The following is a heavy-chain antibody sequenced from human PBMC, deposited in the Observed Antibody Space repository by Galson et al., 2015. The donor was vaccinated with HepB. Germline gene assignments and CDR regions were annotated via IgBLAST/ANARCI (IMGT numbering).Heavy chain of an antibody. D-gene: IGHD2-21*02. Sequence: SLRLSCAASGFTFSSYWMSWVRQAPGKGLEWVANIKQDGSEKSYVDSVKGRFTISRDNAKNSLYLQMNSLRAEDTAVYYCARDSGAYGGGDCYSYYYYYYGLDVWGQGTTVTVSS. J-gene: IGHJ6*02. CDR3: ARDSGAYGGGDCYSYYYYYYGLDV. V-gene: IGHV3-7*03. CDR1: GFTFSSYW. CDR2: IKQDGSEK.